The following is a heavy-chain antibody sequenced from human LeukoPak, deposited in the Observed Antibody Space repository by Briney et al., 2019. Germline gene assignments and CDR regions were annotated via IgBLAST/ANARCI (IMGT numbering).Heavy chain of an antibody. Sequence: PGGSLRLSCAASGFTFSNAWMNWVRQAPGKGLEWVGRIKSKTDDGTTDYAAPVKGRFTLSRDDSKNTLFLQMNSLKIEDTAVYYCTTMAGIVGAKYFDYWGQGILVTVSS. V-gene: IGHV3-15*07. J-gene: IGHJ4*02. CDR1: GFTFSNAW. D-gene: IGHD1-26*01. CDR2: IKSKTDDGTT. CDR3: TTMAGIVGAKYFDY.